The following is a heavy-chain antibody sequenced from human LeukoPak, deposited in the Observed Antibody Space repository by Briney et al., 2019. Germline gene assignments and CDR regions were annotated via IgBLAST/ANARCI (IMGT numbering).Heavy chain of an antibody. V-gene: IGHV1-18*01. Sequence: ASVKVSCKASGYTFTSYGISWVRQAPGQELEWMGWISAYNGNTNYAQKLQGRVTMTTDTSTSTAYMELRSLRSDDTAVYYCARVVSTAMVTPDFDYWGQGTLVTVSS. CDR1: GYTFTSYG. CDR2: ISAYNGNT. D-gene: IGHD5-18*01. J-gene: IGHJ4*02. CDR3: ARVVSTAMVTPDFDY.